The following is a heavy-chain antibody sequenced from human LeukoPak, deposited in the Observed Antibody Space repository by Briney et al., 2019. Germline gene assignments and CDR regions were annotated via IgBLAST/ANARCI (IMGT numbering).Heavy chain of an antibody. J-gene: IGHJ4*02. Sequence: ASETLSLTCAVSGYSISSGYYWGWIRQPPGKGLEWIGSIYYSGSTYYNPSLKSRVTISVDTSKNQFSLKLSSVTAADTAVYYCARQRDVTVEPLDYWGQGTLVTVSS. CDR1: GYSISSGYY. CDR2: IYYSGST. D-gene: IGHD4-11*01. V-gene: IGHV4-38-2*01. CDR3: ARQRDVTVEPLDY.